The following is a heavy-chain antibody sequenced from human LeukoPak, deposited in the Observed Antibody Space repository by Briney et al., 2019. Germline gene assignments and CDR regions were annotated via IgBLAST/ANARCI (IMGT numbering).Heavy chain of an antibody. Sequence: ASVKVSCMASAYTFITYVFTWVRQAPGQGLEWMGWISAYNGNTNYAQKLQGRVTMTTDTSTSTAYMELRSLRSEDTAVYYCARSDSSGYLLYYYYGMDVWGQGTTVTVSS. CDR1: AYTFITYV. CDR3: ARSDSSGYLLYYYYGMDV. D-gene: IGHD3-22*01. V-gene: IGHV1-18*01. CDR2: ISAYNGNT. J-gene: IGHJ6*02.